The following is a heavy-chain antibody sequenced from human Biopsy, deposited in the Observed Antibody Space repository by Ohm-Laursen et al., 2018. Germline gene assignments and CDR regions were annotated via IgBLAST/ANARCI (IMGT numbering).Heavy chain of an antibody. CDR2: ITTDSGRI. V-gene: IGHV3-23*01. CDR3: ARHLRYNDY. Sequence: SLRLSCAASGFTLSDGMTWVRQAPGKGLEWVSSITTDSGRIFYADSVRGRFTISRDNSKNTLYLQMNSPRAEDTAEYYCARHLRYNDYWGQGTLVTVSS. J-gene: IGHJ4*02. D-gene: IGHD3-9*01. CDR1: GFTLSDG.